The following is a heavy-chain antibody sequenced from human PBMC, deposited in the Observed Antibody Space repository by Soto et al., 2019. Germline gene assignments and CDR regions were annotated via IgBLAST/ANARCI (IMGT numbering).Heavy chain of an antibody. Sequence: PGGSLRLSCVASGFTFSSYSMNWVRQAPGKGLEWVSYISSSSTYIYYADSVKGRFTISRDNAKNSLYLQMNSLRAEDTAVYYCARGFRFSGSYSTDYWGQGTLVTVSS. CDR1: GFTFSSYS. CDR3: ARGFRFSGSYSTDY. D-gene: IGHD1-26*01. CDR2: ISSSSTYI. J-gene: IGHJ4*02. V-gene: IGHV3-21*01.